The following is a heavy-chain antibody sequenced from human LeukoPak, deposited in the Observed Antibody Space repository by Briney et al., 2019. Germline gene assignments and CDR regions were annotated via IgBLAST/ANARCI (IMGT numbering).Heavy chain of an antibody. Sequence: GASVKVSCKASGGTFSSYAISWVRQAPGQGLEWMGGIIPIFGTANYAQKFQGRVTITADESTSTAYMELSSLRSEDTAAYYCATQWSGYSWEDAFDIWGQGTMVTVSS. CDR3: ATQWSGYSWEDAFDI. D-gene: IGHD3-3*01. J-gene: IGHJ3*02. V-gene: IGHV1-69*13. CDR1: GGTFSSYA. CDR2: IIPIFGTA.